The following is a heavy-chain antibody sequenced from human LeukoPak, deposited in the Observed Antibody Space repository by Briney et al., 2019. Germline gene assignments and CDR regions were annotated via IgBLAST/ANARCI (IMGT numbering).Heavy chain of an antibody. J-gene: IGHJ4*02. CDR1: GYTFTNYD. CDR3: AKIAYGANFFDY. V-gene: IGHV1-18*01. Sequence: GASVKVSCKASGYTFTNYDINWVRQAPGKGLEWMGWISTYNGNTNYAQKLQGRVTMTTDTSTSTVYMELRSLRSDDTAVYYCAKIAYGANFFDYWGQGTLVTVSS. D-gene: IGHD4/OR15-4a*01. CDR2: ISTYNGNT.